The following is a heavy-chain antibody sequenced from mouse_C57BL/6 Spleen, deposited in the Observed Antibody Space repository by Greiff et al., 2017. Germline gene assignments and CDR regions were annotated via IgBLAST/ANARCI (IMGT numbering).Heavy chain of an antibody. CDR3: ARGGATAQATWFAY. V-gene: IGHV1-69*01. CDR2: IDPSDSYT. D-gene: IGHD3-2*02. CDR1: GYTFTSYW. Sequence: QVQLQQPGAELVMPGASVKLSCKASGYTFTSYWMHWVKQRPGQGLEWIGEIDPSDSYTNYNQKFKGKSTLTVDKSSSTAYMQLRSLTSEDSAVYYCARGGATAQATWFAYWGQGTLVTVSA. J-gene: IGHJ3*01.